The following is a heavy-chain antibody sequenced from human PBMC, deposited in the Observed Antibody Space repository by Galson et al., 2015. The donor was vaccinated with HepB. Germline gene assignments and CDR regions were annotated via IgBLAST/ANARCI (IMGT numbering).Heavy chain of an antibody. Sequence: SLRLSCAASGFTFRNAWMSWVRQAPGKGLEWVGRIKSKTDGGTTDHAAPVKGRFTISRDDSKNTLYLQMNSLKTEDTAVYYCTTDLVARGGWYLPIINDAFDIWGQRTMVTVSS. CDR2: IKSKTDGGTT. V-gene: IGHV3-15*01. CDR3: TTDLVARGGWYLPIINDAFDI. J-gene: IGHJ3*02. D-gene: IGHD6-19*01. CDR1: GFTFRNAW.